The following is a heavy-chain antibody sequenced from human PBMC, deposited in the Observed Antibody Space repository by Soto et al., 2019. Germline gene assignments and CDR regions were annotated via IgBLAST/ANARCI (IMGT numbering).Heavy chain of an antibody. CDR3: AKDLGGGYYDSSDEFDY. CDR2: ISGSGGST. D-gene: IGHD3-22*01. V-gene: IGHV3-23*01. J-gene: IGHJ4*02. Sequence: SCKASGGTFSSYAMSWVRQAPGKGLEWVSAISGSGGSTYYADSVKGRFTISRDNSKNTLYLQMNSLRAEDTAVYYCAKDLGGGYYDSSDEFDYWGQGTLVTVSS. CDR1: GGTFSSYA.